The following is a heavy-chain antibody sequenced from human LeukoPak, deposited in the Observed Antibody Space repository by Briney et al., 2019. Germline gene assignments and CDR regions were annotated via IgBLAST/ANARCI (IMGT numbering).Heavy chain of an antibody. V-gene: IGHV3-30*04. CDR2: ISYDGSNK. Sequence: GGSLRLSCAASGFTFSSYAMHWVRQAPGKGLEWVAVISYDGSNKYYADSVKGRFTISRDNSKNTLYLQMNSLRAEDTAVYYCARDRWLGPTYYYYYGMDVWGQGTTVTVSS. CDR1: GFTFSSYA. J-gene: IGHJ6*02. CDR3: ARDRWLGPTYYYYYGMDV. D-gene: IGHD6-19*01.